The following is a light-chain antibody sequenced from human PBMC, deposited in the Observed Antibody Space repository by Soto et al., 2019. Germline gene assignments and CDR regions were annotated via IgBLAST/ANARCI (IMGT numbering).Light chain of an antibody. V-gene: IGKV1-39*01. CDR2: AAS. CDR3: QQSYSTPRT. CDR1: QRISSY. J-gene: IGKJ1*01. Sequence: DIQMTQSPSSLSASVGDRVTITCRASQRISSYLNWYQQKPGKAPKLLIYAASSLQSGVPSRFSGSRSGTDFTLTISSLQPEDFATYYCQQSYSTPRTFGQGTKVDIK.